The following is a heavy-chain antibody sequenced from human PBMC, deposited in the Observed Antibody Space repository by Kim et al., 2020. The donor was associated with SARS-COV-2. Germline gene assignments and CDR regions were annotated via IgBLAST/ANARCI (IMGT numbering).Heavy chain of an antibody. V-gene: IGHV7-4-1*02. CDR1: GYTFTNYA. Sequence: ASVKVSCKASGYTFTNYAMNWVRQAPGQGLEWMGWSNTNTGNPTYARGFTERFDLSLDTSVSTAYLQISSLKAEDTAVYFCGSSSSDTLGTAYWRQGTLVTVSS. CDR3: GSSSSDTLGTAY. D-gene: IGHD6-19*01. CDR2: SNTNTGNP. J-gene: IGHJ4*02.